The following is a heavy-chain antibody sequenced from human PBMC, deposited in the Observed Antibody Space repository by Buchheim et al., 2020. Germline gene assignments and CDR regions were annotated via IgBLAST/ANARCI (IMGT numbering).Heavy chain of an antibody. V-gene: IGHV4-59*01. Sequence: QVQLQESGPGLVKPSETLSLTCTVSGGSISSYYWSWIRQPPGKGLEWIGYIYYSGSTNYNPSLKSRVTISVDTSKNQFSLKLSSVTAADTAVYYCASPGGATSGYDAFDIWGQGT. J-gene: IGHJ3*02. CDR3: ASPGGATSGYDAFDI. D-gene: IGHD1-26*01. CDR1: GGSISSYY. CDR2: IYYSGST.